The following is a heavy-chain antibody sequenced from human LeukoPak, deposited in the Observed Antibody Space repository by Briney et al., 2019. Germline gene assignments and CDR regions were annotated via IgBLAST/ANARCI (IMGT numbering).Heavy chain of an antibody. CDR1: GFIFSDYG. V-gene: IGHV3-30*03. CDR2: ISHDGSYE. Sequence: PGRSLRLSCAAYGFIFSDYGMHWVRQAPGKGLEWVALISHDGSYEYYADSVKGRFSISRDNSRNTLYLQMNSLRDEDTAVYYCARGAADRNNYYYYIDVWGKGTTVTVSS. D-gene: IGHD1/OR15-1a*01. J-gene: IGHJ6*03. CDR3: ARGAADRNNYYYYIDV.